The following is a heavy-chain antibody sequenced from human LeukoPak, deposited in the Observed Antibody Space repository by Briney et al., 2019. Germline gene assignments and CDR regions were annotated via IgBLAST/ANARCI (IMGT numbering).Heavy chain of an antibody. D-gene: IGHD3-10*01. J-gene: IGHJ4*02. CDR1: GFTFSSYS. CDR2: ISSSSSYI. Sequence: GGSLRLSCAASGFTFSSYSMNWVRQAPGKGLEWVSSISSSSSYIYYADSVKGRFTISRDNSKNTLYLQMNSLRAEDTAVYYCAKVSGQITMVRGVPFDYWGQGTLVTVSS. CDR3: AKVSGQITMVRGVPFDY. V-gene: IGHV3-21*04.